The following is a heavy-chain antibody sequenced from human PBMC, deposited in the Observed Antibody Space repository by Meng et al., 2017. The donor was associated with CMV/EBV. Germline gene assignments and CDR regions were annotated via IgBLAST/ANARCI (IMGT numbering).Heavy chain of an antibody. V-gene: IGHV1-18*01. Sequence: ASVKVSCKASGYTFTSYGISWMRQAPGQGLEWMGWISAYNGNTNYAQKLQGRVTMTTDTSTSTAYMELRSLRSDDTAVCYCARARLGVEIGAHPSYYYYGMDVWGQGTTVTVSS. D-gene: IGHD5-24*01. CDR2: ISAYNGNT. CDR1: GYTFTSYG. J-gene: IGHJ6*02. CDR3: ARARLGVEIGAHPSYYYYGMDV.